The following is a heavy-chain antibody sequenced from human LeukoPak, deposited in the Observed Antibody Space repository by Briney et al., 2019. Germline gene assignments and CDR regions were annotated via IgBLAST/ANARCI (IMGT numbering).Heavy chain of an antibody. D-gene: IGHD2-15*01. CDR2: INGDGSTT. Sequence: GGSLRLSCAASGFTFSTNWMHWVRQAPGKGPVWVSRINGDGSTTTHADSVKGRFTISRDNAKNALYLQMNSLRAEDTAVYYCCAVVAALLRWGQGALVTVSS. J-gene: IGHJ4*02. V-gene: IGHV3-74*01. CDR3: CAVVAALLR. CDR1: GFTFSTNW.